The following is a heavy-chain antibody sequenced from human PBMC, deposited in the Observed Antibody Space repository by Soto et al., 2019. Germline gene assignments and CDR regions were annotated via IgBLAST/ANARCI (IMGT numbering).Heavy chain of an antibody. J-gene: IGHJ6*03. D-gene: IGHD5-12*01. CDR2: IDSSSSDI. V-gene: IGHV3-48*01. CDR3: ARDRPVDVVPTIPTYYYYMDV. CDR1: GLIFSSYS. Sequence: EVHLAESGGGLVQPGGSLRLSCAASGLIFSSYSMNWVRQAPGKGLEWVSYIDSSSSDIHYSDSVRGRCTISRDNAKKSLFLQKDSLRVEDTAVYYCARDRPVDVVPTIPTYYYYMDVWGKGTTVTVSS.